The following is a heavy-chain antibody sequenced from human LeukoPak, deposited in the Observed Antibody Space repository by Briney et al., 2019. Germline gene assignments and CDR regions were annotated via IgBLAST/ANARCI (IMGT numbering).Heavy chain of an antibody. Sequence: PGGSLRLSCAAPGFTFSSYSMNWVRQAPGKGLEWVSSISSSSSYIYYADSVKGRFTISRDNAKNSLYLQMNSLRAEDTAVYYCARDIPLVRGVDYWGQGTLVTVSS. J-gene: IGHJ4*02. CDR3: ARDIPLVRGVDY. D-gene: IGHD3-10*01. CDR2: ISSSSSYI. V-gene: IGHV3-21*01. CDR1: GFTFSSYS.